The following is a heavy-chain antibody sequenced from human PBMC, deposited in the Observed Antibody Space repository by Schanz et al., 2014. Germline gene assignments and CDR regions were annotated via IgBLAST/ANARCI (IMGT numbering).Heavy chain of an antibody. V-gene: IGHV3-48*01. CDR2: ISGSSSTK. D-gene: IGHD6-19*01. Sequence: EVQLVESGGGLAQPGGSLRLSCAASGITFSGYSMNWVRQAPGKGLEWVSYISGSSSTKYYADSVKGRFTISRDNSKNTVYLQMNSLRTDDTAMYYCARDPNTSAWLPYFDTWGQGTLXTVSS. CDR1: GITFSGYS. J-gene: IGHJ4*02. CDR3: ARDPNTSAWLPYFDT.